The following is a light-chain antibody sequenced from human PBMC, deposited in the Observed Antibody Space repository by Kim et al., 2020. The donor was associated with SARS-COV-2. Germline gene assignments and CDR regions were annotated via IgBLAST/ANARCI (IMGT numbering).Light chain of an antibody. CDR3: QQYGSSPPIT. CDR1: QSVSSSY. Sequence: PGERATLSCRASQSVSSSYLAWYQQKPGQAPRRLIYGASSRATGIPDRFSGSGSGTDFTLTISRLEPEDFAVYYCQQYGSSPPITFGQGTRLEIK. J-gene: IGKJ5*01. CDR2: GAS. V-gene: IGKV3-20*01.